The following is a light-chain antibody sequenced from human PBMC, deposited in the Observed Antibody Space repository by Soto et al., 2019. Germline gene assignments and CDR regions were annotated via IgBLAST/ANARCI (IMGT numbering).Light chain of an antibody. CDR2: AAS. Sequence: DIQLTQSPSFLSASVGDRVTITCRASQDISSHLAWYQQKPGKAPKLLIYAASTLHSGVPSGFGGSGSGTEFTLTITSLQPEDFATDYCQQVKTYPLTFGGGTKVEIK. CDR1: QDISSH. J-gene: IGKJ4*01. V-gene: IGKV1-9*01. CDR3: QQVKTYPLT.